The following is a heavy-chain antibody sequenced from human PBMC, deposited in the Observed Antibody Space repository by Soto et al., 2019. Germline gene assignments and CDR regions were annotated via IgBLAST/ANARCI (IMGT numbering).Heavy chain of an antibody. CDR2: VSSSISYI. CDR1: GFNFSTYS. D-gene: IGHD3-22*01. CDR3: ARHGYYYDSSAYFNP. V-gene: IGHV3-21*01. Sequence: EVQLVDSGGGLVKPGGSLRLSCAASGFNFSTYSMDWVRQAPGKGLEGVSSVSSSISYIYYEDSVKGRLTISRDNAKNSLSLQVNSLRAEDTAVYYCARHGYYYDSSAYFNPWGQGTTVTVSS. J-gene: IGHJ6*02.